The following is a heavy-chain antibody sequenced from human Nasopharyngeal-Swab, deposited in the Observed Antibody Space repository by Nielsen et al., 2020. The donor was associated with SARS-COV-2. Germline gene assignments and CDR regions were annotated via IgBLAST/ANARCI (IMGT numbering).Heavy chain of an antibody. Sequence: ASVKVSCKASGYTFTSYGISWVRQAPGQGLEWMGWISAYNGNTNYAQKLQGRVTMTTDTSTSTAYMELRSLRSDDTAVYYCAREDSQLSAARAEYNWFDPWGQGTLVTVSS. CDR1: GYTFTSYG. J-gene: IGHJ5*02. CDR2: ISAYNGNT. D-gene: IGHD6-6*01. V-gene: IGHV1-18*04. CDR3: AREDSQLSAARAEYNWFDP.